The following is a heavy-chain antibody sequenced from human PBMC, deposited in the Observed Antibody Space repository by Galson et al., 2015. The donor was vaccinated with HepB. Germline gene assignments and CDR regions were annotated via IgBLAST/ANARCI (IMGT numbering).Heavy chain of an antibody. V-gene: IGHV3-21*04. Sequence: SLRLSCAASGFTFSSYSMNWVRQAPGKGLEWVSSISSSSSYIYYADSVKGRFTISRDNAKNSLYLQMNSLRGEDTAVYYCAKGNVYDYGVMFEYWGRGTLVIVSS. CDR3: AKGNVYDYGVMFEY. D-gene: IGHD4-17*01. J-gene: IGHJ4*02. CDR1: GFTFSSYS. CDR2: ISSSSSYI.